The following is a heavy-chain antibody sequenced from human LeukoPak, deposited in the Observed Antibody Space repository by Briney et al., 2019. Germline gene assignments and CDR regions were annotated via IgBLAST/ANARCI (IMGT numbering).Heavy chain of an antibody. J-gene: IGHJ4*02. V-gene: IGHV4-4*07. CDR3: ARDFLLQSEGLFDY. CDR2: IYTSGST. CDR1: GGSISSYY. Sequence: SETLSLTCTVPGGSISSYYWSWIRQPAGKGLEWIGRIYTSGSTNYNPSLKSRVTMSVDTSKNQFSLRLNSVTAADTAVYYCARDFLLQSEGLFDYWGQGTLVTVSS. D-gene: IGHD4-11*01.